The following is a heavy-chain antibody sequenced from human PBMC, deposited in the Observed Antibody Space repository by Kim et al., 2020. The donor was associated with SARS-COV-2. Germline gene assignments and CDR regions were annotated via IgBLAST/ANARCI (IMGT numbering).Heavy chain of an antibody. CDR2: ISSSSSYI. D-gene: IGHD4-17*01. CDR3: ARDLDYGDYYYGMDV. Sequence: GGSLRLSCAASGFTFSSYSMNWVRQAPGKGLEWVSSISSSSSYIYYADSVKGRFTISRDNAKNSLYLQMNSLRAEDTAVYYCARDLDYGDYYYGMDVWDQGTTVTVSS. V-gene: IGHV3-21*01. CDR1: GFTFSSYS. J-gene: IGHJ6*02.